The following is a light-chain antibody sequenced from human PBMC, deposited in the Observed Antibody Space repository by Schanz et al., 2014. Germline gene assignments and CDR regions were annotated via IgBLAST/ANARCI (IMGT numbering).Light chain of an antibody. J-gene: IGKJ1*01. CDR1: QSVSSQ. Sequence: EIVLTQSPATLSLSPGERATLSCRASQSVSSQLAWYQQKPGQAPRLLIYGAYSRAAGIPDRFSGSGSGTDFTLSISRLEPEDFAVYYCQHYGNSPPLTFGQGTKVEI. CDR2: GAY. CDR3: QHYGNSPPLT. V-gene: IGKV3-20*01.